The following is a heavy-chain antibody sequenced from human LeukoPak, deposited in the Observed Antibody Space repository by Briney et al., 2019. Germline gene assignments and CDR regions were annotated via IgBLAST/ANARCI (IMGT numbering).Heavy chain of an antibody. CDR2: IHHSGST. Sequence: NPSETLSLTCTVSGDYITRGYYWGWIRQPPGKGLEWIGTIHHSGSTYYNPSLKSRVTISVDTSKNQFSLKLSSVTAADTAVYYCARHYDNLTGFFDYWGQGTLVTVSS. D-gene: IGHD3-9*01. CDR1: GDYITRGYY. J-gene: IGHJ4*02. V-gene: IGHV4-38-2*02. CDR3: ARHYDNLTGFFDY.